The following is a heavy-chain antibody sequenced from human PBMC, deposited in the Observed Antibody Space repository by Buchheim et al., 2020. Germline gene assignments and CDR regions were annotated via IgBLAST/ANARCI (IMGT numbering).Heavy chain of an antibody. Sequence: QVQLQESGPGLVKPSQTLSLTCTVSGASIRSGDYYWSWIRQPPGKGLEWIGYIYYSGSTSYNPSLKSRVTILVDTSNNQFSLKMSSVTAADTAVYYCARGGSPKYSYGFNWGQGTL. J-gene: IGHJ4*02. CDR2: IYYSGST. CDR3: ARGGSPKYSYGFN. D-gene: IGHD5-18*01. V-gene: IGHV4-30-4*01. CDR1: GASIRSGDYY.